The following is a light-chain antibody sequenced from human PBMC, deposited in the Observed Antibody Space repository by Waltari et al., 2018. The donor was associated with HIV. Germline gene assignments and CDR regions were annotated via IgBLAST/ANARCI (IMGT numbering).Light chain of an antibody. Sequence: QSALTQPRPVSGSPGHSVTISCTGTSSDIGHYNYVSWYQQHPGKAPKLMIYDVTKRPSGVPDRFSGSKSGNTASLTISGLQAEDEAAYYCCSFAGSYTLVFGGGTKLTVL. CDR3: CSFAGSYTLV. CDR1: SSDIGHYNY. J-gene: IGLJ3*02. CDR2: DVT. V-gene: IGLV2-11*01.